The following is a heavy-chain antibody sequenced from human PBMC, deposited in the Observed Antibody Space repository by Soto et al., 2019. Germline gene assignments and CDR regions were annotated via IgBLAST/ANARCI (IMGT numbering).Heavy chain of an antibody. J-gene: IGHJ6*04. CDR3: TSSWLRYMDV. Sequence: EVQLVESGGGLVQPGGSLKLSCAASGFTFSGSAMHWVRQASGNGLEWVGRIRSKANSDATVYAEPVKGRFTISRDDSTKTAHLPLNSLKTEDSAVYYCTSSWLRYMDVWGKGTTVTVSS. D-gene: IGHD5-18*01. CDR1: GFTFSGSA. CDR2: IRSKANSDAT. V-gene: IGHV3-73*01.